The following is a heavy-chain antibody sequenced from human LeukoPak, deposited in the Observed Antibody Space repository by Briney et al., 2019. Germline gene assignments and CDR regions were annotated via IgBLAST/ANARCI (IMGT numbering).Heavy chain of an antibody. CDR3: ARKMTSVTTFDY. V-gene: IGHV3-30*03. J-gene: IGHJ4*02. D-gene: IGHD4-17*01. CDR1: GVTFSSYG. CDR2: ISYDGGYK. Sequence: GGSLRLSCAVSGVTFSSYGMHWVRQAPGKGLEWVAVISYDGGYKYYADSVKGRFTISRDNAKNSLYLQMNSLRAEDTAVYYCARKMTSVTTFDYWGQGTLVTVSS.